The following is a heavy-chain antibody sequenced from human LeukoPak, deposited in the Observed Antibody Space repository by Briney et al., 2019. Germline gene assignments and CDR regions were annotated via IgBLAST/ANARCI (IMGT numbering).Heavy chain of an antibody. V-gene: IGHV3-23*01. CDR1: GFTFSSYA. CDR3: AKGRSVAVAGTNAFDI. CDR2: ISGSGGST. D-gene: IGHD6-19*01. Sequence: GGYLRLSCAASGFTFSSYAMSWVRQAPGKGLEWVSAISGSGGSTYYADSVKGRFTISRDNSKNTLDLQMNSLRAEDTAVYYCAKGRSVAVAGTNAFDIWGQGTMVTVSS. J-gene: IGHJ3*02.